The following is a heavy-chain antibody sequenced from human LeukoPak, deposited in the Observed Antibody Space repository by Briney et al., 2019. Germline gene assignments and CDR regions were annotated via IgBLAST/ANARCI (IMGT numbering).Heavy chain of an antibody. Sequence: ASVKVSCKASGGTFSSYAISWVRQAPGQGLEWMGGIIPIFGTANYAQKFQGRVTITADKSTSTAYMELSSLRSEDTAVYYCAGTRLGGAFDIWGQGTMVTVSS. CDR2: IIPIFGTA. V-gene: IGHV1-69*06. J-gene: IGHJ3*02. D-gene: IGHD1-1*01. CDR3: AGTRLGGAFDI. CDR1: GGTFSSYA.